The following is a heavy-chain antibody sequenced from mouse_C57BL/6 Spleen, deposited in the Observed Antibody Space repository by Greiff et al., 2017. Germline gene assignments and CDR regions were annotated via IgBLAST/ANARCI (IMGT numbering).Heavy chain of an antibody. CDR3: AREDYYGSSYDFDY. CDR2: IHPNSGST. V-gene: IGHV1-64*01. J-gene: IGHJ2*01. D-gene: IGHD1-1*01. Sequence: QVQLQQSGAELVKPGASVKLSCKASGYTFTSYWMHWVKQRPGQGLEWIGMIHPNSGSTNYNEKFKSKATLTVDKSSSTAYMQLSSLTSEDSAVYYCAREDYYGSSYDFDYWGQGTTLTVSS. CDR1: GYTFTSYW.